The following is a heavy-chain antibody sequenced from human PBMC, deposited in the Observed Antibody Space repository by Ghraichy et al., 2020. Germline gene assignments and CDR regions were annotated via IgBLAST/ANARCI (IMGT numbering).Heavy chain of an antibody. Sequence: ESLNISCTVSGGSISSYYWSWIRQPAGKGLEWIGRIYISGSTNYHPSLKSRVTMSVDTSKNQFSLKLSSVTAADTAVYYCAREPGYNYGYFDYWGQGTLVTVSS. V-gene: IGHV4-4*07. D-gene: IGHD5-18*01. CDR2: IYISGST. CDR3: AREPGYNYGYFDY. J-gene: IGHJ4*02. CDR1: GGSISSYY.